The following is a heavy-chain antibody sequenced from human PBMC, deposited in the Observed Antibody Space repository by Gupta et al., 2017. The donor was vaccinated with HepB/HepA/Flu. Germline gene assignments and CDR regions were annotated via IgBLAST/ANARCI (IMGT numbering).Heavy chain of an antibody. V-gene: IGHV4-39*01. CDR1: GGSISSTTYY. Sequence: QLQLQESGPGLVKPSETLSLTCSVSGGSISSTTYYWGWIRQPPGKGLEWIGSIHYRGSTYYKSSLRSRLTISVDTSKNQFSLKVNSVTAADTAVYYCARHPYMAGEYPYYFDFWGQGTLVTGSS. CDR2: IHYRGST. CDR3: ARHPYMAGEYPYYFDF. J-gene: IGHJ4*02. D-gene: IGHD2/OR15-2a*01.